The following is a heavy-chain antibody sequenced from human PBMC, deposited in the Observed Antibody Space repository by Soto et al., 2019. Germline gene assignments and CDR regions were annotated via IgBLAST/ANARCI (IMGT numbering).Heavy chain of an antibody. D-gene: IGHD2-21*02. Sequence: GGSLRLSCAASGFTFSSYTMKWVRQAPGKGLEWVASISSSYYIKYADSVKGRFTISRDNAKNSLYLQMNSLRAEDTAVYYCARGDVVVLTATSNLDNWGQGTLVTVSS. V-gene: IGHV3-21*01. CDR1: GFTFSSYT. CDR2: ISSSYYI. CDR3: ARGDVVVLTATSNLDN. J-gene: IGHJ4*02.